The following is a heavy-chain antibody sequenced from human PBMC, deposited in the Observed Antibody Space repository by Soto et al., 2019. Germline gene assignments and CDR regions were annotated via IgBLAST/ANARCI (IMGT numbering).Heavy chain of an antibody. Sequence: QVQLQESGPGLVKPSQTLSLTCTVSGGSISSGGYYWSWIRQHPGKGLEWIGYIYYSGSTYYNPSLKSRVTISVDTSKNQFSLKLSSVTAADTAVYYCARAETYGPKANNWFDPWGQGTLVTVSS. CDR1: GGSISSGGYY. CDR2: IYYSGST. D-gene: IGHD3-10*01. CDR3: ARAETYGPKANNWFDP. V-gene: IGHV4-31*03. J-gene: IGHJ5*02.